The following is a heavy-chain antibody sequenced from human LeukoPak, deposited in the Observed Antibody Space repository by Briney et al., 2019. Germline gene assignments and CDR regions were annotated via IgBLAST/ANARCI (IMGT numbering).Heavy chain of an antibody. J-gene: IGHJ4*02. CDR2: VSGSGGST. Sequence: GGSLRLSCAASGFTVSSYAMSWVRQAPGKGLEWVSAVSGSGGSTYYADSVKGRFTISRDNSKNTLYLQMSSLRAEDTAVYYCAKDWPSYYYDSSGYTRDGWGQGTLVTVSS. CDR1: GFTVSSYA. CDR3: AKDWPSYYYDSSGYTRDG. D-gene: IGHD3-22*01. V-gene: IGHV3-23*01.